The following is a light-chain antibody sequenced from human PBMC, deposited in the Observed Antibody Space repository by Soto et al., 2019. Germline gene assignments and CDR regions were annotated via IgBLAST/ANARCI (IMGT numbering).Light chain of an antibody. Sequence: TVMTQSPATLSVSPGERATLSCRASQSVRNKLAWYQQKPGQAPRLLIYDASTRATGIPARFSGSGSGTEFTFTISSLQSEDFAVYYCQQYNNWRTFGQGTKVEIK. CDR1: QSVRNK. CDR2: DAS. J-gene: IGKJ1*01. V-gene: IGKV3-15*01. CDR3: QQYNNWRT.